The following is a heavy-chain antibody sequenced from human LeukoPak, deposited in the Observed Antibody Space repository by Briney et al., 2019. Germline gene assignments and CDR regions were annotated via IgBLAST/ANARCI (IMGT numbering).Heavy chain of an antibody. CDR2: INYSGSS. CDR3: ARWGGYCTSTTWLRCLDP. J-gene: IGHJ5*02. D-gene: IGHD2-2*01. V-gene: IGHV4-59*01. Sequence: PSETLSSTCTFSGGSISTYYWSWIRQPPGKGLEWIGYINYSGSSNYNPSLKSRVTISVDTSKNQFSLKLSSVTAADTAVYYCARWGGYCTSTTWLRCLDPWGQGTLVTISS. CDR1: GGSISTYY.